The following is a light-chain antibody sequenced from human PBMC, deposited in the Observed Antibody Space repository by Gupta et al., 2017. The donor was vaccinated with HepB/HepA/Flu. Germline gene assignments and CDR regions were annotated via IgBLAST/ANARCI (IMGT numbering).Light chain of an antibody. J-gene: IGLJ1*01. Sequence: RAQPASVCGSPGQSIAISCTGPSSDVGGYNYVSWYQQHPGKVPKLMIYDVSNRPSGVSDRFSGSKSANTASLTISGLQAEDEADYYCSSYTSSGIYVFGTATKVTVL. CDR2: DVS. CDR1: SSDVGGYNY. V-gene: IGLV2-14*01. CDR3: SSYTSSGIYV.